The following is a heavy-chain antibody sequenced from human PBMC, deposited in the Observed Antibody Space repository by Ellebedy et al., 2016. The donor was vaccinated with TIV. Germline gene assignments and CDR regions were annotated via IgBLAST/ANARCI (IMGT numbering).Heavy chain of an antibody. CDR3: AKDLETDSDWFFDL. CDR2: ISSSGSHI. D-gene: IGHD1-1*01. CDR1: GFTFGSDI. J-gene: IGHJ2*01. Sequence: GESLKISCVGSGFTFGSDIMNWVRQPPGKGLEWVSSISSSGSHIFYADSVKGRFTISRDNSKSTLYLQMNSLRAEDTAVYYCAKDLETDSDWFFDLWGRGTLVAVSS. V-gene: IGHV3-21*04.